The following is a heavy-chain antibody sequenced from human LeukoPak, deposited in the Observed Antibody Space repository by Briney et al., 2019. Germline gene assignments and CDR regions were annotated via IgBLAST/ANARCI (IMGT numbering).Heavy chain of an antibody. CDR1: GLTFSSYA. D-gene: IGHD2-21*01. CDR2: ISYDGSNK. V-gene: IGHV3-30-3*01. J-gene: IGHJ4*02. Sequence: GGSLRLSCAASGLTFSSYAMHWVRQAPGKGLEWVAVISYDGSNKYYADSVKGRFTISRDNSKNTLYLQMDSLRAEDTAVYYCARGDSPIDYWGQGTLVTVSS. CDR3: ARGDSPIDY.